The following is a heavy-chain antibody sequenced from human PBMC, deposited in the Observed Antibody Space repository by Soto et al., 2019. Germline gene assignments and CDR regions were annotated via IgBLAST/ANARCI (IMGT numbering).Heavy chain of an antibody. J-gene: IGHJ6*03. CDR1: GYTLTELS. Sequence: ASVKVSCKVSGYTLTELSMHWVRQAPGKGLEWMGGFDPEDGETIYAQKFQGRVTMTEDTSTDTAYMELSSLRSEDTAVYYCATVVGHWNDSYYYYYMDVWGKGTTVTVSS. D-gene: IGHD1-1*01. V-gene: IGHV1-24*01. CDR3: ATVVGHWNDSYYYYYMDV. CDR2: FDPEDGET.